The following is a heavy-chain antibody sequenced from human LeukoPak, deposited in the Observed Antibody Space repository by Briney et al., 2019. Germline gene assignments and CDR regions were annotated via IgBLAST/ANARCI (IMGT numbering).Heavy chain of an antibody. CDR2: INSDGSTT. V-gene: IGHV3-74*01. CDR3: ARETGAFDI. CDR1: GFTFSSHW. Sequence: PGGSLRLSCAASGFTFSSHWMHWVRQAPGKGLVWVSGINSDGSTTIYADSVKGRFTISRDNARYTLYLQMNSLRAEDTAVYYCARETGAFDIWGQETMVTVSS. J-gene: IGHJ3*02.